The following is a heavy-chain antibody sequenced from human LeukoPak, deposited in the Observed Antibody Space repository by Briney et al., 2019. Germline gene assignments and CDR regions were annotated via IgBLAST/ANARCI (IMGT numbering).Heavy chain of an antibody. V-gene: IGHV1-69*05. CDR3: ARYYFNWFDP. CDR1: GGTFSSYA. D-gene: IGHD3-10*01. J-gene: IGHJ5*02. Sequence: SVKXSCKASGGTFSSYAISWVRQAPGQGLEWMGGITPIFGTANYAQKFQGRVTITTDESTSTAYMELSSLRSEDTAVYYCARYYFNWFDPWGQGTLVTVSS. CDR2: ITPIFGTA.